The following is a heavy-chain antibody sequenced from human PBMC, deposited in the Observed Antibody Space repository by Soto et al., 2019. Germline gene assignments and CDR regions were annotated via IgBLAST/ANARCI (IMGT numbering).Heavy chain of an antibody. D-gene: IGHD6-13*01. CDR2: ISGSGGHT. J-gene: IGHJ4*02. CDR3: AKDGSYSSSWPYYFDH. CDR1: GFTFTTYT. V-gene: IGHV3-23*01. Sequence: EVQLLESGGGLVQPGGSLRLSCAASGFTFTTYTMSWLRQAPGKGLEWVSSISGSGGHTYYADSVKGRLIVSRDNSKNTLYLQMNSPRAEDTAVYYCAKDGSYSSSWPYYFDHWGQGTLVTVSS.